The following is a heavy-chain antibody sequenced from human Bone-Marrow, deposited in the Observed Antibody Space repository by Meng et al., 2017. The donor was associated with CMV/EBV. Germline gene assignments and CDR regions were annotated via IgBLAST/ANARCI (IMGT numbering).Heavy chain of an antibody. V-gene: IGHV1-46*01. CDR1: GYTFTSYD. CDR2: INPSGGST. Sequence: SCKASGYTFTSYDMHWVRQAPGQGLEWMGIINPSGGSTSYAQKFQGRVTMTRDTSTSTVYMELSSLRSEDTAVYYCARDRLVSWFDPWGQGTLVTVSS. J-gene: IGHJ5*02. D-gene: IGHD6-19*01. CDR3: ARDRLVSWFDP.